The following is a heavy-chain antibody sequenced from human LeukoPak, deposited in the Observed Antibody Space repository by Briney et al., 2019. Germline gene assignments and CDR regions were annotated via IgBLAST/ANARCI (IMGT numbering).Heavy chain of an antibody. CDR3: ARAMSAWGVAFDI. J-gene: IGHJ3*02. CDR1: GFTFSDYY. V-gene: IGHV3-11*04. CDR2: ISSSGSTI. D-gene: IGHD3-16*01. Sequence: GGSLRLSCAASGFTFSDYYMSWIRQAPGKGLEWVSYISSSGSTIYYADSVKGRFTFSRDNAKNSLYLQMNSLRAEDTAVYYCARAMSAWGVAFDIWGQGTMVTVSS.